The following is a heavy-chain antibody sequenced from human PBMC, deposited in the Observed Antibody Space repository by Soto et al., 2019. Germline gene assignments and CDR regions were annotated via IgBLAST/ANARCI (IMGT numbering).Heavy chain of an antibody. CDR2: IGTAGDT. CDR1: GFTFSNYD. J-gene: IGHJ4*02. Sequence: GXSLRLSCAASGFTFSNYDLHWVRQVTVKGLEWVSTIGTAGDTYYPGSVKGRFTISRENAKNSLYLQMNSLRAEDTAVYYCARGRLISLYYFDYWGQGILVTVSS. D-gene: IGHD2-15*01. V-gene: IGHV3-13*01. CDR3: ARGRLISLYYFDY.